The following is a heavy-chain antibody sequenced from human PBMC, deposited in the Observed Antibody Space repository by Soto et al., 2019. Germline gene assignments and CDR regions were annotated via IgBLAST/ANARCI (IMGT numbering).Heavy chain of an antibody. J-gene: IGHJ4*02. CDR3: ARDGPYDYVWGSYRLDY. D-gene: IGHD3-16*02. V-gene: IGHV3-30*04. CDR2: LSYDGSNK. Sequence: QVQLVESGGGVVQPGRSLRLSCAASGFTFSTYAMHWVRQAPGKGLEWVAVLSYDGSNKYYADSVKGRFTISRDNSKNTLYLQMSTLRAEDTAVYYCARDGPYDYVWGSYRLDYWGRGTLVTASS. CDR1: GFTFSTYA.